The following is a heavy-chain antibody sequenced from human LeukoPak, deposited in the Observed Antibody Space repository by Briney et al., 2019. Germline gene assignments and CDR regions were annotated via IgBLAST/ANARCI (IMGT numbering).Heavy chain of an antibody. CDR1: GFTFDDYA. CDR2: ISWNSGSI. V-gene: IGHV3-9*01. D-gene: IGHD3-10*01. J-gene: IGHJ3*02. CDR3: AKDIRKLWFGDDFFWVFDI. Sequence: PGGSLRLSCAASGFTFDDYAMHWVRQAPGKGLEWVSGISWNSGSIGYADSVKGRFTISRDNAKNSLYLQMNSLRAEDTALYYCAKDIRKLWFGDDFFWVFDIWGQGTMVTVSS.